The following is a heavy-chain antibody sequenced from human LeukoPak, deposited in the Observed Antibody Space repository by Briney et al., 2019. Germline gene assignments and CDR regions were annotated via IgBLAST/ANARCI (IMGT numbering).Heavy chain of an antibody. D-gene: IGHD3-9*01. Sequence: PGGSLRLSCAASGFTFSSYSMNWVRQAPGKGLVWVSRINSDGSSTSYADSVKGRFTISRDNAKNTLYLQMNSLRAEDTAVYYCARSMAVLRYFDWLPHSQYYYYGMDVWGQGTTVTVSS. CDR3: ARSMAVLRYFDWLPHSQYYYYGMDV. CDR1: GFTFSSYS. CDR2: INSDGSST. V-gene: IGHV3-74*01. J-gene: IGHJ6*02.